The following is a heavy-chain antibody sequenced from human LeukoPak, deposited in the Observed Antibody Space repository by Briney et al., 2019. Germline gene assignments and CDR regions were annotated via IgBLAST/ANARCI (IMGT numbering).Heavy chain of an antibody. Sequence: SETLSLTCTVSGGSISSSTYHWGWIRQPPGKALEWIGTIYYSGITDYNPSLKSRVTISVDTSKNQFSLKLSSVTAADTAVYYCARGPLRYRHWYFDLWGRGTLVTVSS. CDR3: ARGPLRYRHWYFDL. CDR1: GGSISSSTYH. J-gene: IGHJ2*01. D-gene: IGHD3-9*01. V-gene: IGHV4-39*07. CDR2: IYYSGIT.